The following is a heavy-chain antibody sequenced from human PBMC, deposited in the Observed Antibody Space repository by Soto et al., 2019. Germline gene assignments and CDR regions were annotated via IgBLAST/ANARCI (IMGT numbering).Heavy chain of an antibody. CDR2: INPSGGST. V-gene: IGHV1-46*01. CDR1: GYTFTSYY. Sequence: QVQLVQSGAEVKKPGASVKVSCKASGYTFTSYYMHWVRQAPGQGLEWMGIINPSGGSTSYAQKFPGRVNMTRDTSTSTVYTELSSLRSEDTAVYYCARDSVAGTMGVWGYWGQGTLVTVSS. D-gene: IGHD6-19*01. CDR3: ARDSVAGTMGVWGY. J-gene: IGHJ4*02.